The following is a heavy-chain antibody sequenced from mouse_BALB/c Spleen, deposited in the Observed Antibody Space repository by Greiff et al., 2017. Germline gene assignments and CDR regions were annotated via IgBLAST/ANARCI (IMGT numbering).Heavy chain of an antibody. CDR3: ARRDYRSYFDY. J-gene: IGHJ2*01. CDR2: IDPANGNT. V-gene: IGHV14-3*02. D-gene: IGHD2-14*01. CDR1: GFNIKDTY. Sequence: VQLQQSGAELVKPGASVKLSCTASGFNIKDTYMHWVKQRPEQGLEWIGRIDPANGNTKYDPKFQGKATITADTSSNTAYLQLSSLTSEDTAVYYCARRDYRSYFDYWGQGTTLTVSS.